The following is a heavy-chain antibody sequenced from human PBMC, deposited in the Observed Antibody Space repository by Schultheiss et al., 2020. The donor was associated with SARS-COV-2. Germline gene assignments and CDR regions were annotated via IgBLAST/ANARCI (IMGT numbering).Heavy chain of an antibody. CDR3: AKAGLSLGYCSSTSCSIDY. Sequence: GGSLRLSCAASGFTFSSYSMHWVRQAPGKGLEWVAVISYDGSNKYYADSVKGRFTISRDNSKNTLYLQMNSLRAEDTAVYYCAKAGLSLGYCSSTSCSIDYWGQGTLVTVSS. CDR2: ISYDGSNK. V-gene: IGHV3-30*18. J-gene: IGHJ4*02. D-gene: IGHD2-2*01. CDR1: GFTFSSYS.